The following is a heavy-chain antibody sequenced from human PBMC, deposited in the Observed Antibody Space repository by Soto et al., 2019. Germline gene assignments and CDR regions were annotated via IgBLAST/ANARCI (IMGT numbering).Heavy chain of an antibody. J-gene: IGHJ6*03. V-gene: IGHV1-8*01. CDR2: MNPNSGNT. Sequence: ASVKVSCKASGYTFTSYDINWVRQATGQGLEWMGWMNPNSGNTGYAQKIQGRVTMTRNTSISTAYMELSSPRSEDTAVYYCARGSPGTTIYYYYYYMDVWGKGTTVTVSS. D-gene: IGHD1-1*01. CDR1: GYTFTSYD. CDR3: ARGSPGTTIYYYYYYMDV.